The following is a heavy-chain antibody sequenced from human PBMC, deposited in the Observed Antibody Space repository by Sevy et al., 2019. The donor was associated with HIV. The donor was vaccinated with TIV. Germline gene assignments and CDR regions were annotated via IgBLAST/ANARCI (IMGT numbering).Heavy chain of an antibody. D-gene: IGHD6-19*01. J-gene: IGHJ4*02. V-gene: IGHV1-18*01. CDR1: GYEFTNFG. CDR3: GRLTKWMAFQYFEY. Sequence: ASVKVSCKTSGYEFTNFGISWVRQAPGQGLEWMGWISPYNGNTNYAQNFQGRVTLTTDTSTSTAYMEVRSLRSDDTAPSYCGRLTKWMAFQYFEYWGQGTLVTVSS. CDR2: ISPYNGNT.